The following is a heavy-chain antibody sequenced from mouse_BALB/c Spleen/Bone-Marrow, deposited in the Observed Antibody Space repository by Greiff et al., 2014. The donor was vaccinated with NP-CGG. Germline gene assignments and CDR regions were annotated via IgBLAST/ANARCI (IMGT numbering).Heavy chain of an antibody. CDR1: GYTSTSYY. Sequence: VQLQQSGPELVKPGASVRISCKASGYTSTSYYIHWVKQRPGQGLEWIGWIYPGNINTKYNEKFKGKATLTADKSSSTAYMQLSSLTSEDSAVYFCARSLSRYAMDYWGQGTSVTVSS. CDR3: ARSLSRYAMDY. J-gene: IGHJ4*01. CDR2: IYPGNINT. D-gene: IGHD6-2*01. V-gene: IGHV1S56*01.